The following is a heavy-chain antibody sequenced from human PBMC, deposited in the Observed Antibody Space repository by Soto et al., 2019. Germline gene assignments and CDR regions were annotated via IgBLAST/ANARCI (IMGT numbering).Heavy chain of an antibody. V-gene: IGHV3-30*18. Sequence: QVQLVESGGGVVQPGRSLRLSCAASGFIFSKYGMHWVRQAPGKGLEWVAVISYDGSNKYYAESVKGRFIISRDKSDNTLYLQINSLRAEDTALYYCAKDLGSGKPYYYYAMDVWGQGTTVTVAS. D-gene: IGHD3-10*01. CDR3: AKDLGSGKPYYYYAMDV. CDR1: GFIFSKYG. J-gene: IGHJ6*02. CDR2: ISYDGSNK.